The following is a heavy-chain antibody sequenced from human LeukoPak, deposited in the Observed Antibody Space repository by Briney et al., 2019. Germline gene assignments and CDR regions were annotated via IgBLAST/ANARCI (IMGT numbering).Heavy chain of an antibody. CDR1: GYTFSTYP. V-gene: IGHV7-4-1*02. Sequence: ASVKVSCKASGYTFSTYPLNWVRQAPGQGLEWMGWINTNTGSPTYAQGLTGRFVFSLDTSVSTAFLQISSLKAEDSALYYCVRGIDTTGYFNNWGQGTLVTVSS. CDR3: VRGIDTTGYFNN. CDR2: INTNTGSP. D-gene: IGHD3-22*01. J-gene: IGHJ4*02.